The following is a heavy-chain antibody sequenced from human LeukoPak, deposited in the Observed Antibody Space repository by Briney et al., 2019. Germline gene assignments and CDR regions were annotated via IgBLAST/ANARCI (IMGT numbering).Heavy chain of an antibody. CDR2: IYYSGST. J-gene: IGHJ6*02. CDR1: GGSISSSSYY. D-gene: IGHD3-9*01. CDR3: ARERNDILTGNYYGMDV. V-gene: IGHV4-39*07. Sequence: SETLSLTCTVSGGSISSSSYYWGWIRQPPGKGLEWIGSIYYSGSTYYNPSLKSRVTISVDTSKNQFSLKLSSVTAADTAVYYCARERNDILTGNYYGMDVWGQGTTVTVSS.